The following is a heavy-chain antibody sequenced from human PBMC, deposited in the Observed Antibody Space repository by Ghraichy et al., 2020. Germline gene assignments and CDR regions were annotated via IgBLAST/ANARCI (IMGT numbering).Heavy chain of an antibody. J-gene: IGHJ5*02. CDR2: IIPIFGTA. CDR1: GGTFSSYA. CDR3: ARSTVVTRAYNWFDP. V-gene: IGHV1-69*13. Sequence: SVKVSCKASGGTFSSYAISWVRQAPGQGLEWMGGIIPIFGTANYAQKFQGRVTITADESTSTAYMELSSLRSEDTAVYYCARSTVVTRAYNWFDPWGQGTLVTVSS. D-gene: IGHD4-23*01.